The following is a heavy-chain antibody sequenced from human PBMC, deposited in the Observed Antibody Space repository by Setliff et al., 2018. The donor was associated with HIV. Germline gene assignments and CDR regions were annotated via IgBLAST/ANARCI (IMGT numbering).Heavy chain of an antibody. V-gene: IGHV1-69*10. CDR2: IIPILGMS. CDR3: AREVTAIRYFDY. CDR1: GGTFSIYA. Sequence: SVKVSCKASGGTFSIYAISWVRQAPGQGLEWMGGIIPILGMSIYAQKFQGRVTITADKSTSTAYMELSSLRSEDTAVYYCAREVTAIRYFDYWGQGTLVTVSS. J-gene: IGHJ4*02. D-gene: IGHD2-21*02.